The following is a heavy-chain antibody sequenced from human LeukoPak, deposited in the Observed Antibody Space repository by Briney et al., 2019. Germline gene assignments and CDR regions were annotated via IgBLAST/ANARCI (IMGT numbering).Heavy chain of an antibody. J-gene: IGHJ4*02. CDR3: ARRESSTSWDRYFDY. CDR2: INRSGST. D-gene: IGHD2-2*01. Sequence: PSETLSLTCAVYGGSFSGYYWSWIRQPPGKGLEWIGEINRSGSTNYNPSLKSRVTISVDTSKNQFSLKLSSVTAADTAVYYCARRESSTSWDRYFDYWGQGTLVTVSS. V-gene: IGHV4-34*01. CDR1: GGSFSGYY.